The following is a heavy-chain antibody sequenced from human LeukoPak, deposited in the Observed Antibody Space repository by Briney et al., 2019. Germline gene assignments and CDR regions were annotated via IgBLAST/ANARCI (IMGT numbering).Heavy chain of an antibody. J-gene: IGHJ5*02. CDR2: ISSSSSYI. D-gene: IGHD3-10*01. CDR1: GFTFSSYS. V-gene: IGHV3-21*01. CDR3: ARGDRSGNYYGSGSP. Sequence: PGGSLRLSCAASGFTFSSYSMNWVRQAPGKGLEWVSSISSSSSYIYYADSVKGRFTISRDNAKNSLDLQMNSLRAEGTAVYYCARGDRSGNYYGSGSPWGQGTLVTVSS.